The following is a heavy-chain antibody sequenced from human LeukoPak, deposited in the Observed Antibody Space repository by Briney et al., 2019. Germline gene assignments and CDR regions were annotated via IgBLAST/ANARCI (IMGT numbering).Heavy chain of an antibody. CDR2: ISGSGGST. V-gene: IGHV3-23*01. Sequence: GGSLRLSCAASGFTFSTYGMTWVRQVPGKGLEWVSAISGSGGSTDYADSVKGRFTISRDNSKNTLYLQMNSLRAEDTAVYYCAKDRYSSRWYYFNYWGQGTLVTVSS. D-gene: IGHD6-13*01. CDR3: AKDRYSSRWYYFNY. J-gene: IGHJ4*02. CDR1: GFTFSTYG.